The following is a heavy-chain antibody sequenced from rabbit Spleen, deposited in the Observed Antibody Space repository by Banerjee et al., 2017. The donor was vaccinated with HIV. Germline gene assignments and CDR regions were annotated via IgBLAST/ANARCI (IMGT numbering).Heavy chain of an antibody. CDR2: INIVTGKS. CDR1: GVSLNDKDV. J-gene: IGHJ4*01. Sequence: QEQLVESGGGLVKPEGSLTLSCKTSGVSLNDKDVMCWVRQAPGKGLEWIACINIVTGKSVYASWAEGRFIMSRSSSITVTLQTTSLTAADTATYFCARDLVAVIGWNFNLWGPGTLVTFS. V-gene: IGHV1S45*01. D-gene: IGHD1-1*01. CDR3: ARDLVAVIGWNFNL.